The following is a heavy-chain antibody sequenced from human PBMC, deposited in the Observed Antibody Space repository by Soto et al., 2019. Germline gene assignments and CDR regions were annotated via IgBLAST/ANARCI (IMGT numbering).Heavy chain of an antibody. CDR3: ARDLRDQWNYGMEV. CDR2: ISGGGGNK. J-gene: IGHJ6*02. CDR1: GFTFSRNA. V-gene: IGHV3-30-3*01. D-gene: IGHD6-19*01. Sequence: GGSLRLSCAASGFTFSRNAMHWVRQAPGKGLEWVAVISGGGGNKYYADSVKGRFTISRDNSTDTVYLQMNSLRAEDTAVYYCARDLRDQWNYGMEVWGQGTTVTVSS.